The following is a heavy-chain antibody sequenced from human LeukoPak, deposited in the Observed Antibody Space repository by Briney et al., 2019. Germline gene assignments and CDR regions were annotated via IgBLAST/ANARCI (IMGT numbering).Heavy chain of an antibody. J-gene: IGHJ4*02. Sequence: ASVKVSCKASGYTFTSYYMHWVRQAPGQWLEWMGIINPSGGSTGYAQKFQGRVTMTRDTSTSTVYMELSSLRSEDTAVYYCARAPSATTIFGVVTTDYWGQGTLVTVSS. V-gene: IGHV1-46*01. D-gene: IGHD3-3*01. CDR1: GYTFTSYY. CDR2: INPSGGST. CDR3: ARAPSATTIFGVVTTDY.